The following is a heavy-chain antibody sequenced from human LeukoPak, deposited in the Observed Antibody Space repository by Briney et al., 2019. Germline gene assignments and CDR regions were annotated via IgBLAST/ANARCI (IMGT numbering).Heavy chain of an antibody. Sequence: GGSLRLSCAASGFTFSSYAMHWVRQAPGKGLEWVAVISYDGSNKYYADSVKGRFTISRDNSKNTLYLQMNSLRAEDTALYYCAKDTIALSGDDRDAFDIWGQGTMVTVSS. D-gene: IGHD2-21*01. CDR2: ISYDGSNK. CDR3: AKDTIALSGDDRDAFDI. CDR1: GFTFSSYA. J-gene: IGHJ3*02. V-gene: IGHV3-30-3*01.